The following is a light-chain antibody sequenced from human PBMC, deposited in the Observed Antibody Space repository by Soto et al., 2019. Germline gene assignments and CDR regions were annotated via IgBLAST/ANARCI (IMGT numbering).Light chain of an antibody. CDR1: QTITSY. CDR3: QQSHSPPHT. J-gene: IGKJ1*01. CDR2: GAS. V-gene: IGKV1-39*01. Sequence: DIQMTQSPSSLSASVGDRVTITCRASQTITSYLNWYHQKPGKVPKLLIYGASKLQSGVPSRFSGSGSGTDFTLTISSLQPEDFATYYCQQSHSPPHTFGQGTKVEVK.